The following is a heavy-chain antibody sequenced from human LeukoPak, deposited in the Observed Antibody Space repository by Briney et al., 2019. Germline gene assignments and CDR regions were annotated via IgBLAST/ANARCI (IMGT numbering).Heavy chain of an antibody. CDR3: ARSLRGYNGPFDY. CDR1: GGSISSYY. D-gene: IGHD5-12*01. CDR2: IYYSGST. V-gene: IGHV4-59*01. Sequence: SETLSPTCTVSGGSISSYYWSWIRQPPGKGLEWIGYIYYSGSTNYNPSLKSRVTISVDTSKNQFSLKLSSVTAADTAVYYCARSLRGYNGPFDYWGQGTLVTVSS. J-gene: IGHJ4*02.